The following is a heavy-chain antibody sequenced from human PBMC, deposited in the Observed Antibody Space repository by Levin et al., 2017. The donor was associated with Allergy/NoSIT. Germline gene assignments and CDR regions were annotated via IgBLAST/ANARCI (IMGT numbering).Heavy chain of an antibody. Sequence: GGSLRLSCAASGFTFDDYGMHWVRQAPGKGLEWVSSINWNSVSIAYADSVKGRFTISRDNAKNSLYLQMNSLGAEDTALYYCAKEGPGEYQLVFDYRGQGTLVTVS. CDR1: GFTFDDYG. CDR2: INWNSVSI. J-gene: IGHJ4*02. V-gene: IGHV3-9*01. CDR3: AKEGPGEYQLVFDY. D-gene: IGHD2-2*01.